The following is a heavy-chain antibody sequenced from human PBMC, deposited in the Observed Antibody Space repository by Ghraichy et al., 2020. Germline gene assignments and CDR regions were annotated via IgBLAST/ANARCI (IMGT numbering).Heavy chain of an antibody. CDR2: IYYSGST. CDR3: ARHSPRGDWNADWFDP. V-gene: IGHV4-39*01. D-gene: IGHD1-1*01. CDR1: GGSISSSSYY. Sequence: SETLSLTCTVSGGSISSSSYYWGWIRQPPGKGLEWIGSIYYSGSTYYNPSLKSRVTISVDTSKNQFSLKLSSVTAADTAVYYCARHSPRGDWNADWFDPWGQGTLVTVSS. J-gene: IGHJ5*02.